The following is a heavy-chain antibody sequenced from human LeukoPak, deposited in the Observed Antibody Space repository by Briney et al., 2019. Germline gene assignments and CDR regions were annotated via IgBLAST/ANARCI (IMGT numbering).Heavy chain of an antibody. J-gene: IGHJ4*02. D-gene: IGHD3-22*01. CDR2: ISWNSGSI. Sequence: PGRPLRLSCAASGFTFDDYAMHWVRHAPGKGLEWVSGISWNSGSIGYADSVKGRFTISRDNAKNSLYLQMNSPRAEDTALYYCAKDMTDSSGYYGGSCFDYWGQGTLVTVSS. CDR3: AKDMTDSSGYYGGSCFDY. V-gene: IGHV3-9*01. CDR1: GFTFDDYA.